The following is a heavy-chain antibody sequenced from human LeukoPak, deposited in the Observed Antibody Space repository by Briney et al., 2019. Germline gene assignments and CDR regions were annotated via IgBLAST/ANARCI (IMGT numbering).Heavy chain of an antibody. V-gene: IGHV3-53*01. J-gene: IGHJ4*02. CDR1: GITVSNNV. CDR3: ARALYSGHADLFAS. Sequence: GGSLRLSFAVSGITVSNNVMIWVRQAPGRGLEWVSLIYSGGTTSYADSVRGRFTISRDSSKNTLYLQMNSLRAEDTAVYYCARALYSGHADLFASWGQGTLVTVSS. CDR2: IYSGGTT. D-gene: IGHD5-12*01.